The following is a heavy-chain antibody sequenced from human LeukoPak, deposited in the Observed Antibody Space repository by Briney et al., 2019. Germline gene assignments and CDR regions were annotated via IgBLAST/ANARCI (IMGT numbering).Heavy chain of an antibody. Sequence: SCKASGYTFTSYAMHWVRQAPGKGLEWVAVISYDGSNKYYADSVKGRFTISRDNSKNTLYLQMNSLRAEDTAVYYCARDRASSSWCDYWGQGTLVTVSS. D-gene: IGHD6-13*01. CDR2: ISYDGSNK. CDR1: GYTFTSYA. CDR3: ARDRASSSWCDY. J-gene: IGHJ4*02. V-gene: IGHV3-30-3*01.